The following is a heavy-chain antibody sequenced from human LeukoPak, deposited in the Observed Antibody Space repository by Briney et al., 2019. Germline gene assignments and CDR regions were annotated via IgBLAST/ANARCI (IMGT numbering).Heavy chain of an antibody. D-gene: IGHD3-10*01. V-gene: IGHV3-30*01. CDR2: ISYDGSNK. CDR3: ASYGWFDP. J-gene: IGHJ5*02. Sequence: PGRSLRLSCAASGFTFSSYAMHWVRQAPGKGLEWVAVISYDGSNKYYADSVKGRFTISRDNSKNTLYLQMNSLRAEDTAVYYCASYGWFDPWGQGTLVTVSS. CDR1: GFTFSSYA.